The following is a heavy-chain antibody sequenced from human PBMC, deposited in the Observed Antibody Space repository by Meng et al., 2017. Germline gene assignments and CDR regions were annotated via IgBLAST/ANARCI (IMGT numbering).Heavy chain of an antibody. V-gene: IGHV6-1*01. J-gene: IGHJ4*02. CDR2: AYYRSKWYH. CDR3: ARGSYSFDS. D-gene: IGHD1-26*01. Sequence: QIHLHPSGPELVSPSQTLSLICAIPGDSVSSNSAAWNWSRQSPSRGLEWLGRAYYRSKWYHDYAESVKSRISIDPDTSKNQFSLQLRSVTPEDSAVYYCARGSYSFDSWGQRTLVTVSS. CDR1: GDSVSSNSAA.